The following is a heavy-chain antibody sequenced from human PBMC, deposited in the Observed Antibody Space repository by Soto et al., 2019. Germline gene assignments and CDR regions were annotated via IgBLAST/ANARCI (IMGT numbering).Heavy chain of an antibody. CDR3: AKDIFSSSSGVDYYGMDV. CDR1: GFTFDDYA. CDR2: ISWNSGSI. Sequence: GGSLRLSCASSGFTFDDYAMHWFRQAPGNGVEWVSGISWNSGSIGYADSVKGRFTISRDNAKNSLYLQMNSLRAEDTALYYCAKDIFSSSSGVDYYGMDVWGQGTTVTVSS. V-gene: IGHV3-9*01. J-gene: IGHJ6*02. D-gene: IGHD6-6*01.